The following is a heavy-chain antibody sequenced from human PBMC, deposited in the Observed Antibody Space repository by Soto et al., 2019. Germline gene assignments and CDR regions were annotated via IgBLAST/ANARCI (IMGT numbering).Heavy chain of an antibody. D-gene: IGHD4-17*01. CDR2: IKGDEITT. CDR3: ARGLYGAYGQDF. V-gene: IGHV3-74*01. Sequence: EVQLVESGENLVQPGGSLRLSCAASGFTFSNYWIHWVRQAPGKGLVWVSRIKGDEITTNYADSVKGRFTIARDNAKNTVFLQMRSLRADDTALYYCARGLYGAYGQDFWGQGILVTVSS. J-gene: IGHJ4*02. CDR1: GFTFSNYW.